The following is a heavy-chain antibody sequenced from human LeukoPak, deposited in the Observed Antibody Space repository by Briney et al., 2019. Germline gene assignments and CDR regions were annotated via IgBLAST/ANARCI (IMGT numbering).Heavy chain of an antibody. D-gene: IGHD3-3*01. CDR1: GGSFSGYY. J-gene: IGHJ3*02. V-gene: IGHV4-34*01. CDR3: ARDRGAIFGVVMGAFDI. Sequence: PSETLSLTCAVYGGSFSGYYWSWIRQPPGKGLEWIGEINHSGSTNYNPSLKSRVTMSVDTSKNQFSLKLSSVTAADTAVYYCARDRGAIFGVVMGAFDIWGQGTMVTVSS. CDR2: INHSGST.